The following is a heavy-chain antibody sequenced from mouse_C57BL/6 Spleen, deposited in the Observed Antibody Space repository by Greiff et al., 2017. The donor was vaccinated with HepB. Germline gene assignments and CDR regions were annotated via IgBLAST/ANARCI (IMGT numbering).Heavy chain of an antibody. Sequence: QVQLQQPGAELVRPGSSVKLSCKASGYTFTSYWMHWVKQRPIQGLEWIGNIDPSDSETHYNQKFKDKATLTVDKSSSTAYMQLSSLTSEDSAVYYCAKELGRKGAMDYWGQGTSVTVSS. J-gene: IGHJ4*01. V-gene: IGHV1-52*01. D-gene: IGHD4-1*01. CDR3: AKELGRKGAMDY. CDR2: IDPSDSET. CDR1: GYTFTSYW.